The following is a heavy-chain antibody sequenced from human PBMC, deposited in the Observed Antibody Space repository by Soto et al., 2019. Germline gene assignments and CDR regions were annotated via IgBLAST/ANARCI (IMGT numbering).Heavy chain of an antibody. CDR2: IKSKTDGGTT. J-gene: IGHJ6*02. CDR3: TTGYDSSGCYASYYYYYYGMDV. Sequence: EVQLVESGGGLVKPGGSLRLSCAASGFTFSNAWMSWVRQAPGKGLEWVGRIKSKTDGGTTDYAAPVKGRFTISRDDSKNTLYLQMNSLKTEDTAVYYCTTGYDSSGCYASYYYYYYGMDVWGQGTTVTVSS. D-gene: IGHD3-22*01. V-gene: IGHV3-15*01. CDR1: GFTFSNAW.